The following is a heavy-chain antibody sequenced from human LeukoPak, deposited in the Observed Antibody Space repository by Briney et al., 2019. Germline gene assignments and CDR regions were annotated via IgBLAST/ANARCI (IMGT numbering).Heavy chain of an antibody. V-gene: IGHV3-74*01. Sequence: GGSLRLSCAASGFTFSSHWMHWVRQAPGKGLVWVSCINSDGSSTSYADSVKGRLTISRDNAKNTLYLRMNSLRAEDTAVYYCAKDRLYYYDSSGYHDYWGQGTLVTVSS. CDR2: INSDGSST. J-gene: IGHJ4*02. D-gene: IGHD3-22*01. CDR1: GFTFSSHW. CDR3: AKDRLYYYDSSGYHDY.